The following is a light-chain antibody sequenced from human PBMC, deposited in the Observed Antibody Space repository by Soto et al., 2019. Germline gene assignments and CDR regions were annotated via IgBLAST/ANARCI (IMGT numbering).Light chain of an antibody. CDR3: QQCGSSST. V-gene: IGKV3-11*01. CDR1: QSVSSY. Sequence: EIVLTQFPSTLSLSPGEGATLSCRASQSVSSYLAWYQQKRGQAPRLLIYDSSNRATGIPARFSGSGSGTDFTLTISRLEPEDFAVYYCQQCGSSSTFGQGTRLEIK. J-gene: IGKJ5*01. CDR2: DSS.